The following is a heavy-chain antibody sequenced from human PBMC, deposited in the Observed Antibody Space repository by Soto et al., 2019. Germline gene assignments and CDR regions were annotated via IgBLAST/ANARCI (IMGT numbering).Heavy chain of an antibody. Sequence: GESLKISCKGSGYSFTSYWIGWVRQMPGKGLEWMGIIYPGDSDTRYSPSFQGQVTISADKSISTAYLQWSSLKASDTAMYYCARRGYYDSSGYYWGRRNYYYYGMDVWGQGTTVTVSS. CDR2: IYPGDSDT. CDR1: GYSFTSYW. D-gene: IGHD3-22*01. V-gene: IGHV5-51*01. J-gene: IGHJ6*02. CDR3: ARRGYYDSSGYYWGRRNYYYYGMDV.